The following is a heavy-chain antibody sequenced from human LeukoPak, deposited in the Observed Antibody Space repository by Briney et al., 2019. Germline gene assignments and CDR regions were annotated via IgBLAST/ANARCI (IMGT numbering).Heavy chain of an antibody. J-gene: IGHJ6*03. CDR1: GYTFTSYG. V-gene: IGHV1-18*01. CDR2: ISAYNGNT. CDR3: ARDVTVTTYHYYYMDV. Sequence: ASVKVSCKASGYTFTSYGISWVRQAPGQGLEWMGWISAYNGNTNYAQKLQGRVTVTTDTSTSTAYMELRSLRSDDTAVYYCARDVTVTTYHYYYMDVWGKGTTVTVPS. D-gene: IGHD4-11*01.